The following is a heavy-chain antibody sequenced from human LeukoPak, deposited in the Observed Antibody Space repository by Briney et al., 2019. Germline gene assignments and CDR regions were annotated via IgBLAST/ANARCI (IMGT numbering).Heavy chain of an antibody. CDR1: GGTFSSYA. CDR2: IIPIFGTA. CDR3: ARDYGGNLDAFDI. V-gene: IGHV1-69*01. Sequence: GSSVKVSCKASGGTFSSYAISWVRQAPGQGLEWMGGIIPIFGTANYAQKFQGRVTITADESTSPAYMELSSLRSEDTAVYYCARDYGGNLDAFDIWGQGTMVTVSS. D-gene: IGHD4-23*01. J-gene: IGHJ3*02.